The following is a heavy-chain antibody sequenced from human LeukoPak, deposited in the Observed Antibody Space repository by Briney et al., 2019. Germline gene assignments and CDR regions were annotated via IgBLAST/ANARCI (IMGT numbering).Heavy chain of an antibody. CDR3: ARGDYGGNSISYYFDY. D-gene: IGHD4-23*01. J-gene: IGHJ4*02. CDR2: INPNTGGT. CDR1: GYTFTGYY. Sequence: ASVKVSCKASGYTFTGYYIFWVRQAPGQGLEWMGWINPNTGGTNYAQKFQGRVTMTRDMSTSTVYMELSSLRSEDTAVYYCARGDYGGNSISYYFDYWGQGTLVTVSS. V-gene: IGHV1-2*02.